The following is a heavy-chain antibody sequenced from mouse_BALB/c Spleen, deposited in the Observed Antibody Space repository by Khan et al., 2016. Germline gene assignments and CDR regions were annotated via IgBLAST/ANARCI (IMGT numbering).Heavy chain of an antibody. CDR1: GYTFTTAG. J-gene: IGHJ4*01. CDR2: INTHTRVP. CDR3: ARGYGYIYGMDY. V-gene: IGHV9-4*02. Sequence: QIQLVQSGPELKKPGETVRISCKASGYTFTTAGMQWVQKMPGKGLKWIGWINTHTRVPKYAEDFKGRFAFSLETSTSTAYLQISTLKNEDTATYFCARGYGYIYGMDYWGQGTSVTVSS. D-gene: IGHD2-2*01.